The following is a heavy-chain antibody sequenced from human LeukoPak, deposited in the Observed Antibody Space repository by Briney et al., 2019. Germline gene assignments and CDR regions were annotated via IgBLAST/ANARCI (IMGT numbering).Heavy chain of an antibody. CDR2: IYHSGST. Sequence: SETLSLTCTVSGYSISSGYYWGWIRQPPGKGLEWIGSIYHSGSTYYNPSLKSRVTISVDTSKNQFSLKLSSVTAADTAVYYCARSIVVVTAPSYYFDYWGQGTLVTVSS. CDR1: GYSISSGYY. V-gene: IGHV4-38-2*02. J-gene: IGHJ4*02. CDR3: ARSIVVVTAPSYYFDY. D-gene: IGHD2-21*02.